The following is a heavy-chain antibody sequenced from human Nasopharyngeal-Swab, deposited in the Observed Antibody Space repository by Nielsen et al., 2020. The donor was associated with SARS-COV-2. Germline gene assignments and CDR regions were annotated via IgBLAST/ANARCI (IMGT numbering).Heavy chain of an antibody. V-gene: IGHV3-53*01. CDR2: ICSGGST. Sequence: WIRQPPGKGLEWVSVICSGGSTYYADSVKGRFTISRDNSKNTLYLQMNSLRAEDTAVYYCARSRGRDGYNYAFDIWGQGTMVTVSS. D-gene: IGHD5-24*01. J-gene: IGHJ3*02. CDR3: ARSRGRDGYNYAFDI.